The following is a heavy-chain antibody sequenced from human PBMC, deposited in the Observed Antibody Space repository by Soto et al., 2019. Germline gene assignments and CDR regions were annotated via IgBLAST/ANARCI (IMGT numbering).Heavy chain of an antibody. CDR1: GDTFSRYA. J-gene: IGHJ6*02. Sequence: SVKVSCKASGDTFSRYAITWVRQAPGHGLEWMGGIIPLFGTTNYAQKFQDRVTITADESTSTAYMELSSLRSDDTAVYYCVPLHPSTEVGRPGMDIWGQGTTVTVS. V-gene: IGHV1-69*13. CDR2: IIPLFGTT. CDR3: VPLHPSTEVGRPGMDI. D-gene: IGHD2-2*01.